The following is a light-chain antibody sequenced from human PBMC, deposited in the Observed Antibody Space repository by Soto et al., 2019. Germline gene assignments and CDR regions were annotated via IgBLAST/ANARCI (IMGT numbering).Light chain of an antibody. Sequence: DIQMTQSPSFLSASVGDRVTITCRASQSIGKHLNWYQQKPGKAPKFLIYGASTLQNGVPSRSTGSGSGTDFTLTVNSLQAEDFATYYCQQSYTSPTTFGQGTRLEIK. CDR3: QQSYTSPTT. CDR1: QSIGKH. CDR2: GAS. V-gene: IGKV1-39*01. J-gene: IGKJ5*01.